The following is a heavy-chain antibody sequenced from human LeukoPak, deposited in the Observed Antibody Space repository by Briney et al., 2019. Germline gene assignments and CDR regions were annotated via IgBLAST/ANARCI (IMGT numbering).Heavy chain of an antibody. D-gene: IGHD4-11*01. CDR1: GGSISSYY. J-gene: IGHJ6*02. Sequence: SETLSLTCTVSGGSISSYYWSWIRQPPGKGLEWIGYIYYSGSTNYNPSLTSRVTISVDTSKNQFSLTLSSVTAADTAVYYCARDPGDDYSAGTNLYYYGMDVWGQGTTVTVSS. CDR3: ARDPGDDYSAGTNLYYYGMDV. CDR2: IYYSGST. V-gene: IGHV4-59*01.